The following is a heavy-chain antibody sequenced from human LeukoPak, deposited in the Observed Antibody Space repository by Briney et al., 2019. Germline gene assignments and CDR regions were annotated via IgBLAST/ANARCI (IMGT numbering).Heavy chain of an antibody. CDR2: ISHSGTT. CDR1: GGSIRTYS. V-gene: IGHV4-59*08. J-gene: IGHJ6*02. D-gene: IGHD3-10*02. Sequence: SETLSLTCIVSGGSIRTYSWNWIRQSPGKGLEWIGYISHSGTTSYRSSLKSRVTISVDTSKNQFSLKLSSVTAADTAVYYCARHNDYYVVGGMDVWGQGTTVTVSS. CDR3: ARHNDYYVVGGMDV.